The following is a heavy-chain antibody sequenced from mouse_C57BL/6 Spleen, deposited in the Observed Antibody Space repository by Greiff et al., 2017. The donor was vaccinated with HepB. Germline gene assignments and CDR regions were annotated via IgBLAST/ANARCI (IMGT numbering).Heavy chain of an antibody. CDR1: GYSITSGYY. J-gene: IGHJ4*01. CDR2: ISYDGSN. Sequence: EVKLMESGPGLVKPSQSLSLTCSVTGYSITSGYYWNWIRQFPGNKLEWMGYISYDGSNNYNPSLKNRISITRDTSKNQFFLKLNSVTTEDTATYYCARGGGGYPYAMDYWGQGTSVTVSS. V-gene: IGHV3-6*01. D-gene: IGHD2-2*01. CDR3: ARGGGGYPYAMDY.